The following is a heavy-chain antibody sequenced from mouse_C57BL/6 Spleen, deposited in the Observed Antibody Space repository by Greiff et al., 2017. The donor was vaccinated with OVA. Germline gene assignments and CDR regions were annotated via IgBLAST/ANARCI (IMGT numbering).Heavy chain of an antibody. CDR1: GYAFSSSW. CDR2: IYPGDGDT. CDR3: ARSAFYGNYSDY. J-gene: IGHJ2*01. D-gene: IGHD2-1*01. Sequence: VQLQESGPELVKPGASVKISCKASGYAFSSSWMNWVKQRPGKGLEWIGRIYPGDGDTNYNGKFKGKATLTADKSSSTAYMQLSSLTSEDSAVYFCARSAFYGNYSDYWGQGTTLTVSS. V-gene: IGHV1-82*01.